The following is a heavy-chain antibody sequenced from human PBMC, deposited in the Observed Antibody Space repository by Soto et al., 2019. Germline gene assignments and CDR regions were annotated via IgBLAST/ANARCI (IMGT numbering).Heavy chain of an antibody. CDR1: GVTFSSYA. D-gene: IGHD4-4*01. CDR3: ARVETTVTPGDYYYGMDV. V-gene: IGHV1-69*13. CDR2: IIPIFGTA. Sequence: GASVKVSCKASGVTFSSYAISWVRQAPGQGLEWMGGIIPIFGTANYAQKFQGRVTITADESTSTAYMELSSLRSEDAAVYYCARVETTVTPGDYYYGMDVWGQGTTVTVSS. J-gene: IGHJ6*02.